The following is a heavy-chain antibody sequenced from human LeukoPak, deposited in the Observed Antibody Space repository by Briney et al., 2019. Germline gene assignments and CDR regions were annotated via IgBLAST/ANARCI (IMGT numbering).Heavy chain of an antibody. CDR2: INYSGIT. CDR3: ARGLWFAVPGAFDI. CDR1: GDSTSTYY. V-gene: IGHV4-59*01. Sequence: SETLSLTCTVSGDSTSTYYWSWIRQPPGKRLEWIGYINYSGITNYNPSLKSRVTISVDTSKNQFSLKLSSVTAADTAVYYCARGLWFAVPGAFDIWGRGTMVTVSS. D-gene: IGHD3-10*01. J-gene: IGHJ3*02.